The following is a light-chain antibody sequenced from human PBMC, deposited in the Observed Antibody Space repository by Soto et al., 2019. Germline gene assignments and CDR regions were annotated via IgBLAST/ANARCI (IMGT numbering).Light chain of an antibody. CDR3: SSYTSSSTVV. V-gene: IGLV2-14*01. CDR1: SSDVGGYNY. CDR2: DVS. J-gene: IGLJ2*01. Sequence: ALTQPASVSGSPGQSITISCTGTSSDVGGYNYVSWYQQHPGKAPKLMIYDVSNRPSGVSNRFSGSKSGNTASLTISGLQAEDEADYYCSSYTSSSTVVFGGWTKLTVL.